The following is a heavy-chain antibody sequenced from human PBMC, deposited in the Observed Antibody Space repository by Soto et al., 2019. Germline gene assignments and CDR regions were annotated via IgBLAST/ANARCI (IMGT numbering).Heavy chain of an antibody. J-gene: IGHJ4*01. D-gene: IGHD2-2*01. CDR3: ARDYCSSTSCYL. CDR2: ISSSSSYI. CDR1: GFTFSSYS. V-gene: IGHV3-21*01. Sequence: GGSLRLSCAASGFTFSSYSMNWVRQAPGKGLEWVSSISSSSSYIYYADSVKGRFTISRDNAKNSLYLQMNSLRAEDTAVYYCARDYCSSTSCYLWGHGTLVTVSS.